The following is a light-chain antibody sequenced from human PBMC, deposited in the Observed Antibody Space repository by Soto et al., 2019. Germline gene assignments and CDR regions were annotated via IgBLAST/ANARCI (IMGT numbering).Light chain of an antibody. Sequence: DIQMTQSPSSVSASLGDRVTITCRASQGISNWLAWYQQKPGKDPNLLIYGASTLQSGVPSRFSCSGSGTDFTLTISSLQPEDFATYYCQQGNIFPFTFGPGTRLDIK. V-gene: IGKV1-12*01. CDR2: GAS. J-gene: IGKJ2*01. CDR3: QQGNIFPFT. CDR1: QGISNW.